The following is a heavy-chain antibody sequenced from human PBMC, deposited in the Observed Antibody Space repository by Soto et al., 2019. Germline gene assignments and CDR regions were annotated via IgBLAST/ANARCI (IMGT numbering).Heavy chain of an antibody. CDR1: GYTFITYV. Sequence: ASVKVSCKASGYTFITYVIHWVRQAPGQRLQWMGWINTVNGNTKYSQNFQGRVTFSKDPSANTASMELSSLRSEDTAVYYCARDKDRSGWYNWFDPWGQGTLVTVSS. V-gene: IGHV1-3*04. J-gene: IGHJ5*02. D-gene: IGHD6-19*01. CDR3: ARDKDRSGWYNWFDP. CDR2: INTVNGNT.